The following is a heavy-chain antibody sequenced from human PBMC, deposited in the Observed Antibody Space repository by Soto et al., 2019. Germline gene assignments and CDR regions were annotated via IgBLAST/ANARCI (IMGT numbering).Heavy chain of an antibody. CDR3: ARNWFSVAGRFHSEY. CDR2: VDYSGNS. D-gene: IGHD6-19*01. Sequence: ETLSLTCTVSGGSINTYYWSWIRQPPGKGLEWIGYVDYSGNSDSSPSLESRVTISIDTSKKQVSLKLNSVTAADTAVYYCARNWFSVAGRFHSEYWGQGITVTVSA. J-gene: IGHJ4*02. CDR1: GGSINTYY. V-gene: IGHV4-59*01.